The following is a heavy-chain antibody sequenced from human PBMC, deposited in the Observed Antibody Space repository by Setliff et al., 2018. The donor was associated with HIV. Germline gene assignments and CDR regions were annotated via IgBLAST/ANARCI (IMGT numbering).Heavy chain of an antibody. CDR2: INHSGGT. CDR3: ARGRSEEYYDFWSDYYNAFDI. D-gene: IGHD3-3*01. CDR1: GVSFSGYY. Sequence: PSETLSLTCAVYGVSFSGYYWSWIRQPPGKGLEWIGEINHSGGTNYNPSLKSRVNISVDTSKKQFSLNLSSVTAADTAVYYCARGRSEEYYDFWSDYYNAFDIWGQGTMVT. V-gene: IGHV4-34*01. J-gene: IGHJ3*02.